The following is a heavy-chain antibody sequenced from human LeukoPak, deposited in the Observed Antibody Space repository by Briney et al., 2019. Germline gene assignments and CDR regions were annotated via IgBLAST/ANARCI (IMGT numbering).Heavy chain of an antibody. J-gene: IGHJ3*02. CDR2: IKSKTDGGTT. D-gene: IGHD3-22*01. CDR3: TTVTSYYDSSGQDAFDI. CDR1: GFTFSNAW. V-gene: IGHV3-15*01. Sequence: GGSLRLSCAASGFTFSNAWMSWVRRAPGKGLEWVGRIKSKTDGGTTDYAAPVKGRFTISRDDSKNTLYLQMNSLKTEDTAVYYCTTVTSYYDSSGQDAFDIWGQGTMVTVSS.